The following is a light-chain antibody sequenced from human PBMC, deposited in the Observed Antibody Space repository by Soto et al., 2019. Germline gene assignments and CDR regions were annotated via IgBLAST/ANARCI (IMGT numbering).Light chain of an antibody. CDR1: QSVSNNY. V-gene: IGKV3-20*01. Sequence: EIVLTQSPGTLSLSPGERATLSCRASQSVSNNYLAWYQQKPGQAPRLLIYDSSSRATGVPDRFSGSGSGTDFSLTISRLEPEDFAVYYCQQYGSSPHTFGQGTKVDIK. J-gene: IGKJ2*01. CDR2: DSS. CDR3: QQYGSSPHT.